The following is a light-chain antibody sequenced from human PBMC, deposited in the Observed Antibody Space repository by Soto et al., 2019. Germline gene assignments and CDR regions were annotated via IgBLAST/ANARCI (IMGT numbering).Light chain of an antibody. CDR3: MQALRTPHT. V-gene: IGKV2-28*01. J-gene: IGKJ2*01. CDR2: LGS. Sequence: DIVMAQSPLSLPVTPGEPASISCRSSQSLLHSDAYNYLDWFLQKPGQSPQLLIYLGSNRASGVPDRCSGSGSGTDFTLKISRVEAEDVGVYYCMQALRTPHTFGQGTKLEIK. CDR1: QSLLHSDAYNY.